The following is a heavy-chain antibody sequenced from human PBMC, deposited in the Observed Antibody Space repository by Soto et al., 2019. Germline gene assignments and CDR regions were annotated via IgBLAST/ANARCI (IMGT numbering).Heavy chain of an antibody. CDR2: ISANSGNT. D-gene: IGHD1-1*01. J-gene: IGHJ4*02. V-gene: IGHV1-18*01. CDR1: GYTFTING. CDR3: ARDRNHGLDN. Sequence: QVQLVQSGAEVKKPGASVKVSCEASGYTFTINGISWVRQAPGQGLEWMGWISANSGNTNDAQKFQGRLTLTTETSAATAYMELRGLRSDDTAVYYCARDRNHGLDNWGQGTLVTVSS.